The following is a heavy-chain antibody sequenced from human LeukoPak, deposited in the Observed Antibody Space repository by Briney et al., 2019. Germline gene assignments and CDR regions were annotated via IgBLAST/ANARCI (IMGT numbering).Heavy chain of an antibody. Sequence: SETLSLTCAVSGGSVTSGSFSWNWIRQPPGKGLEWIGYIYDSGTTDYNPSLKSRVTISVDGSRDQFSLKLSSVTAADTAVYFCAREALSDTGFDYWGQGTLVTVSS. CDR3: AREALSDTGFDY. D-gene: IGHD3-9*01. J-gene: IGHJ4*02. V-gene: IGHV4-30-2*01. CDR2: IYDSGTT. CDR1: GGSVTSGSFS.